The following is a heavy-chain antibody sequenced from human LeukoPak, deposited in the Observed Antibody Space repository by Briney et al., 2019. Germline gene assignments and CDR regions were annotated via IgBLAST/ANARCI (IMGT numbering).Heavy chain of an antibody. CDR1: GYTFTSYG. Sequence: ASVKVSCKASGYTFTSYGISWVRQAPGQGLEWMGWISAYNGNTNYAQKLQGRVTMTTDKSTTTAYMEVSSLRPEDTAVYYCAKTPVGMVTLDYWGQGTLVTVSS. D-gene: IGHD5-24*01. CDR2: ISAYNGNT. J-gene: IGHJ4*02. CDR3: AKTPVGMVTLDY. V-gene: IGHV1-18*01.